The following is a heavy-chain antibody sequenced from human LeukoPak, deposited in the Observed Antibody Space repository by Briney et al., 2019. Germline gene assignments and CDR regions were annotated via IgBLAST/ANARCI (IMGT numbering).Heavy chain of an antibody. J-gene: IGHJ4*02. CDR3: ARDLAWGAFDY. Sequence: GGSLRLSCAASGFTFSNYGMNWVRQAPGKGLEWLSGISPRGGGTYYADSVKGRFTISRDDSKNTLSLQMNSLTVEDTAVYYCARDLAWGAFDYWGQGTLVTVSS. V-gene: IGHV3-23*01. D-gene: IGHD7-27*01. CDR1: GFTFSNYG. CDR2: ISPRGGGT.